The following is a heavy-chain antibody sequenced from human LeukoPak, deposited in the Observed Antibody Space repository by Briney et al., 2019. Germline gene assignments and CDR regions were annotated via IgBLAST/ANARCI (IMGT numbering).Heavy chain of an antibody. D-gene: IGHD4-17*01. CDR1: GGTFSSYA. J-gene: IGHJ4*02. CDR2: IILIFGIA. Sequence: ASVKVSCKASGGTFSSYAISWVRQAPGQGLEWMGRIILIFGIANYAQKFQGRVTITADKSTSTAYMELSSLRSEDTAVYYCAGESHFQLRLLPDYRGQGTLVTVSS. V-gene: IGHV1-69*04. CDR3: AGESHFQLRLLPDY.